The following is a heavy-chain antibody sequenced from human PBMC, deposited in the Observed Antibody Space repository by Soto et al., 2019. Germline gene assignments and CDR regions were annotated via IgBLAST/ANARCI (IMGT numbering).Heavy chain of an antibody. CDR1: GRSMISYY. D-gene: IGHD3-3*02. J-gene: IGHJ4*02. CDR2: IYTGGNT. Sequence: ETLSLTCNVSGRSMISYYWSWIRQPAGKGLEWIGRIYTGGNTNYNPSLKSRVTMSVDTSKSQFSLSLTSVTAADTAVYYCAREGDDRHFFFDSSGQGTRVTVSS. V-gene: IGHV4-4*07. CDR3: AREGDDRHFFFDS.